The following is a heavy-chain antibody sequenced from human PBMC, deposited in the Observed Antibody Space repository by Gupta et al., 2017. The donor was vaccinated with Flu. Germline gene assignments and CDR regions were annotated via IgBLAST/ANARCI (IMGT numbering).Heavy chain of an antibody. J-gene: IGHJ4*02. D-gene: IGHD5-18*01. CDR3: IRDWNTAMFD. CDR1: GLPFSDPY. Sequence: EAHLVESGGGLVQPGGYLRLSCADYGLPFSDPYMAWVRQTPGKGLEWVARIKNKASVYTTQYAASVKGRFIISIDDSKNSLSLQMSSLNTEDTAIYYCIRDWNTAMFDWGQGALVTVSS. V-gene: IGHV3-72*01. CDR2: IKNKASVYTT.